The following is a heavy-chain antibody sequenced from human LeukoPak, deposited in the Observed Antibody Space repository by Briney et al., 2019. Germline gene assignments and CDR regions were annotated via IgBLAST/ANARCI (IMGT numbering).Heavy chain of an antibody. D-gene: IGHD5-12*01. J-gene: IGHJ6*03. V-gene: IGHV3-20*04. Sequence: GGSLRLSCAASGFTFDDYGMSWVRQAPGKGLEWVSGINWNGGSTGYADSVKGRFTISRDNAKNSLYLQMNSLRAEDTALYYCARRGYSGYDRIVRDYYYYMDVWGKGTTVTVSS. CDR3: ARRGYSGYDRIVRDYYYYMDV. CDR2: INWNGGST. CDR1: GFTFDDYG.